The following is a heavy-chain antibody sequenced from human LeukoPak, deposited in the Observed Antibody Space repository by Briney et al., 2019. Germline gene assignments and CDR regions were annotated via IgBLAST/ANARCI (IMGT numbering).Heavy chain of an antibody. CDR3: ARERLYSSGFYYMDV. CDR2: ISSSSSTI. D-gene: IGHD3-22*01. V-gene: IGHV3-48*04. J-gene: IGHJ6*03. CDR1: GFTFSSYS. Sequence: GGSLRLFCAASGFTFSSYSMNWVRQAPGKGLEWVSYISSSSSTIYYADSVKGRFTISRDNAKNSLYLQMNSLRAEDTAVYYCARERLYSSGFYYMDVWGKGTTVTVSS.